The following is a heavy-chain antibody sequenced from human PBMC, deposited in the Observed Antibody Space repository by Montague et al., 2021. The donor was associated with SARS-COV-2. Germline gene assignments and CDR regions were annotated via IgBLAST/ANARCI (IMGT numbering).Heavy chain of an antibody. CDR3: ARAGGTKSSHWWGAFDS. D-gene: IGHD2-15*01. J-gene: IGHJ5*01. V-gene: IGHV4-59*07. CDR2: IFYSGST. Sequence: SDTLSLTCTVSGDSMSGYYWSWVRQAPGTGLEWIGYIFYSGSTSYNPSLNSRVTISIDTSKKQFSLRLTSVTAAATAVYFCARAGGTKSSHWWGAFDSWGHGTLVTVSS. CDR1: GDSMSGYY.